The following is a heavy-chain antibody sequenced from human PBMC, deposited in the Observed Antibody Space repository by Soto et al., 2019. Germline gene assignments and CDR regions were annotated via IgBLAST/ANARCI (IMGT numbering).Heavy chain of an antibody. J-gene: IGHJ4*02. V-gene: IGHV4-34*01. Sequence: QVQLQQWGAGLLKPSETLSLTCAVYGGSFSGYYWSWIRQPPGKGLEWIGEINHSGSTNYNPSLKIRVTISVDTSKNQFSLKLSSVTAADTAVYYCARVDYGSGSYLNYWGQGTLVTVSS. D-gene: IGHD3-10*01. CDR3: ARVDYGSGSYLNY. CDR2: INHSGST. CDR1: GGSFSGYY.